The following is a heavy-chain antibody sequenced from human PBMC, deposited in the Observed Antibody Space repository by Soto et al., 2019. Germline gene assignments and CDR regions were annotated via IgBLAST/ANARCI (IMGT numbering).Heavy chain of an antibody. D-gene: IGHD5-12*01. CDR2: ISSSSGST. Sequence: EVQLLESGGGLVQPGGSLRLSCAASGFTFSNYAMNWVRQAPGKGLEWVSTISSSSGSTYYADSVKGRFTISRDNSKNFLYLQMNSLRGDDTAVYYCAKGGSERYSGQHSEYWGQGTLVTISS. J-gene: IGHJ4*02. CDR1: GFTFSNYA. V-gene: IGHV3-23*01. CDR3: AKGGSERYSGQHSEY.